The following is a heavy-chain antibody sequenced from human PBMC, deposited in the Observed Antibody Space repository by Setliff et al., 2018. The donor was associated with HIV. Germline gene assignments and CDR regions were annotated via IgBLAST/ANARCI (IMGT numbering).Heavy chain of an antibody. D-gene: IGHD4-17*01. J-gene: IGHJ4*02. V-gene: IGHV4-38-2*02. CDR2: IYHSGSA. Sequence: PSETLSLTCAVSGYSLSSDYYWGWIRQPPGKGLEWIASIYHSGSAYYNPSLKSRVTISIDTSNNQISLRLSSVTAADTAMYYCVRDDYGYNGKGFDYWGPGTLVTVSS. CDR1: GYSLSSDYY. CDR3: VRDDYGYNGKGFDY.